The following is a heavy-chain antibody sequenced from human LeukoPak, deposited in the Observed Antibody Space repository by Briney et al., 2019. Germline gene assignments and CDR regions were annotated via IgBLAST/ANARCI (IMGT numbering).Heavy chain of an antibody. CDR3: ARAPQQLAAIDY. J-gene: IGHJ4*02. V-gene: IGHV4-4*09. CDR2: IYNSGGT. Sequence: SETLSLTCTVSGGSVSSYYWSWVRQPPGKRLEWLGYIYNSGGTNYNPSLNGRVTISVDTSKNQFSLNLSSVTAADTAVSYCARAPQQLAAIDYWGQGTLVTVYS. CDR1: GGSVSSYY. D-gene: IGHD6-13*01.